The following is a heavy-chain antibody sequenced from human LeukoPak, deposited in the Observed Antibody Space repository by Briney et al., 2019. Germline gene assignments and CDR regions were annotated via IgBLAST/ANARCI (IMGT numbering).Heavy chain of an antibody. J-gene: IGHJ4*02. CDR3: ARDSDRSSIDY. V-gene: IGHV1-46*01. D-gene: IGHD6-6*01. CDR2: IKPDDGTT. CDR1: GYTFTNYW. Sequence: ASVNVSCMASGYTFTNYWVHSVRRAPGQGLEWMGIIKPDDGTTNYAQKLQGGVTPTWDKSTSTVYMELSRLRPEDTAVYYCARDSDRSSIDYWGQGTLLTVSS.